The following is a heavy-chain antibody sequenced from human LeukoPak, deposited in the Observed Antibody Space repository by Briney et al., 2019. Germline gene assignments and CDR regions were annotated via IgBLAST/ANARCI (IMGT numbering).Heavy chain of an antibody. CDR2: IYTSGST. J-gene: IGHJ5*02. Sequence: TSETLSLTCTVSGGSISSYNWSWIRQPAGKGLEWIGRIYTSGSTNYNPSLKSRVTMSVDTSKNQFSLKLSSVTAADTAVYYCARDRGYCSSTSCLNWFDPWGQGTLVTVSS. CDR1: GGSISSYN. D-gene: IGHD2-2*01. CDR3: ARDRGYCSSTSCLNWFDP. V-gene: IGHV4-4*07.